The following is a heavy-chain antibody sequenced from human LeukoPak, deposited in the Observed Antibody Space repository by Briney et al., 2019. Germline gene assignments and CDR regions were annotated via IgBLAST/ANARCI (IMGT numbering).Heavy chain of an antibody. D-gene: IGHD3-10*01. CDR2: ISPSGDIT. CDR3: AKDDAWLRFGE. V-gene: IGHV3-23*01. J-gene: IGHJ4*02. Sequence: GGSLRLSCAASEFTFSNHGMNWVRQAPGKGLEWVSGISPSGDITYYADSVKGRFTISRDNSKNTVYLQVISLTAEDTAVYYCAKDDAWLRFGEWSQGTLVTVSS. CDR1: EFTFSNHG.